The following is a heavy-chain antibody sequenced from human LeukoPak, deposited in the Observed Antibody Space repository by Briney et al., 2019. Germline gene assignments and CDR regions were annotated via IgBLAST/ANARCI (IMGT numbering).Heavy chain of an antibody. D-gene: IGHD3-3*01. CDR1: GFTFSNYA. V-gene: IGHV3-23*01. Sequence: GGSLRLSCAASGFTFSNYAMGWVRQAPGKGLEWVSGIKGSGGNTYYADSVKDRFTISRDNSKNTLYLQMNSLRVDDTAVYHCAKEVGNFWRPFDYWGQGTLVTVSS. J-gene: IGHJ4*02. CDR2: IKGSGGNT. CDR3: AKEVGNFWRPFDY.